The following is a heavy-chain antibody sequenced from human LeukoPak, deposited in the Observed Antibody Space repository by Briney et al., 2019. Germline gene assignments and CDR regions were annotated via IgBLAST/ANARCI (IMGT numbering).Heavy chain of an antibody. CDR3: AKSSGDYFFDY. CDR2: MNPNSGNA. CDR1: GYNFNNHD. V-gene: IGHV1-8*01. Sequence: ASVKVSCKASGYNFNNHDINWVRQATGQGLEWLGRMNPNSGNAAYAQKLQGRVTMTWDSSTNTAYLEVIAPRSDDTAVYYCAKSSGDYFFDYWGQGTLVTVSS. J-gene: IGHJ4*02. D-gene: IGHD3-22*01.